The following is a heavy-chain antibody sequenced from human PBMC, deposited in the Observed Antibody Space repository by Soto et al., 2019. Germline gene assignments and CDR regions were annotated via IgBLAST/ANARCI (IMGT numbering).Heavy chain of an antibody. CDR3: ARDNHSSGWYGLTFDI. Sequence: SETLSLTCTVSGGSISSYYWSWIRQPPGKGLEWIGYIYYSGSTNYNPSLKSRVTISVDTSKNQFSLKLSPVTAADTAVYYCARDNHSSGWYGLTFDIWGQGTMVTVSS. D-gene: IGHD6-19*01. CDR1: GGSISSYY. J-gene: IGHJ3*02. V-gene: IGHV4-59*01. CDR2: IYYSGST.